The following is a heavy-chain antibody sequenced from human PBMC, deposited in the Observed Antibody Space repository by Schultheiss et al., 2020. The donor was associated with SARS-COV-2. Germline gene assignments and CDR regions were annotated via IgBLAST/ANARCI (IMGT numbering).Heavy chain of an antibody. D-gene: IGHD2-2*01. CDR2: IYTSGST. CDR1: GGSISSSSYY. J-gene: IGHJ6*02. V-gene: IGHV4-61*02. CDR3: ARDGGGVRYCSSTSCYGDYYYGMDV. Sequence: SETLSLTCTVSGGSISSSSYYWGWIRQPAGKGLEWIGRIYTSGSTNYNPSLKSRVTMSVDTSKNQFSLKLSSVTAADTAVYYCARDGGGVRYCSSTSCYGDYYYGMDVWGQGTTVTVSS.